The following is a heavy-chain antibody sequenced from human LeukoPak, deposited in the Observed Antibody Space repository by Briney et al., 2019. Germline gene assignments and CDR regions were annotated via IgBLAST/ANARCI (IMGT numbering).Heavy chain of an antibody. CDR3: ARGSSGGSFCYFDY. V-gene: IGHV3-20*01. J-gene: IGHJ4*02. CDR2: TNWNGGST. Sequence: GGSLRLSCAASGFIFDDYGMSWVRQVPGKGLEWVSGTNWNGGSTGYADSVKGRFTISRDNAKKSLYLQMNSLRAEDTALYHCARGSSGGSFCYFDYWGQGTLVTVSS. CDR1: GFIFDDYG. D-gene: IGHD6-19*01.